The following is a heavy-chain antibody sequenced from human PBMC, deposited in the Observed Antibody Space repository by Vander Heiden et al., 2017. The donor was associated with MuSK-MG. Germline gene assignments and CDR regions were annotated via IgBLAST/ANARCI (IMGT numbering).Heavy chain of an antibody. J-gene: IGHJ4*02. CDR2: VIPILGIV. V-gene: IGHV1-69*10. D-gene: IGHD1-26*01. Sequence: VQSGAEVQKPRSSVKVSCKGFGGTFSSYALNWVRQAPGQGLEWMGGVIPILGIVKYAQRFQGRVTITADKSTSTAYMELSSLRTDDTAVYYCAREPVGAAIDYSDYWGQGTLVTVSS. CDR3: AREPVGAAIDYSDY. CDR1: GGTFSSYA.